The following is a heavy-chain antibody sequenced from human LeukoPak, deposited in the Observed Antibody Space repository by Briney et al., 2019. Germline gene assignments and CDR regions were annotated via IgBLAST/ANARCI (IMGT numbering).Heavy chain of an antibody. J-gene: IGHJ6*02. CDR3: ARDLTLAVAGTYYYYGMDV. CDR2: INHSGST. CDR1: GFTFSSYA. D-gene: IGHD6-19*01. V-gene: IGHV4-34*01. Sequence: GSLRLSCAASGFTFSSYAMSWVRQAPGKGLEWIGEINHSGSTNYNPSLKSRVTISVDTSKNQFSLKLSSVTAADTAVYYCARDLTLAVAGTYYYYGMDVWGQGTTVTVSS.